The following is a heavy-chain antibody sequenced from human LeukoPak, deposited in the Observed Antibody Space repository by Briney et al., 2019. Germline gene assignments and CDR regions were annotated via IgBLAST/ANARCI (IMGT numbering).Heavy chain of an antibody. CDR1: GFPFRSYA. D-gene: IGHD3-10*01. CDR2: ISVIGGST. Sequence: GGSLRLSCAAPGFPFRSYALSWFRKAPGKGLDWVSAISVIGGSTYYADSVKGRFTISRDNSKNTLYLQMNSLRAEDTAVYYCAKDPEGLLWFGEPWYYFDYWGQGTLVTVSS. CDR3: AKDPEGLLWFGEPWYYFDY. V-gene: IGHV3-23*01. J-gene: IGHJ4*02.